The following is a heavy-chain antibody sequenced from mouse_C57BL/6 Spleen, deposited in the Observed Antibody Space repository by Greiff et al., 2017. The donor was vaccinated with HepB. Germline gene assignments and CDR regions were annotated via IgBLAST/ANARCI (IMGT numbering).Heavy chain of an antibody. Sequence: EVQLQESGGGLVKPGGSLKLSCAASGFTFSSYAMSWVRQTPEKRLEWVATISDGGSYTYYPDNVKGRFTISRDKAKSNLYLQMSHLKSEDTAMYYCARDNDYGGLFFDYWGQGTTLTVSS. V-gene: IGHV5-4*01. D-gene: IGHD2-4*01. CDR2: ISDGGSYT. J-gene: IGHJ2*01. CDR3: ARDNDYGGLFFDY. CDR1: GFTFSSYA.